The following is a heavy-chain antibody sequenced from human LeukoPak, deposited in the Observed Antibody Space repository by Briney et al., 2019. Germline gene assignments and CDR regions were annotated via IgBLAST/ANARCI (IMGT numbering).Heavy chain of an antibody. J-gene: IGHJ4*02. CDR2: VRSSSSTM. CDR3: ARARGYNHGPQDYYFDY. CDR1: GFTFSSYG. D-gene: IGHD5-18*01. V-gene: IGHV3-48*02. Sequence: RGSLRLSCAASGFTFSSYGMSWVRQAPGKGLEWVSYVRSSSSTMYYADSVKGRFTISRDNAKSSLYLQMSSLRDEDTAVYYCARARGYNHGPQDYYFDYWGQGTLVTVSS.